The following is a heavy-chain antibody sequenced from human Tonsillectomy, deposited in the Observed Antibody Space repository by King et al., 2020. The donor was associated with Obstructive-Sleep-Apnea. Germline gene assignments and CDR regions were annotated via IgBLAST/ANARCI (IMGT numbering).Heavy chain of an antibody. Sequence: VQLQESGPGLVKPSETLSLTCTVSGGSISGYYWSWIRQPPGKGLEWIGYIHDSGSTKKNPSLKSRVSISVDTSKNQFSLKVSSVTAADTAVYYCAISSAAVPGSVDYGGQGTLVTVSS. D-gene: IGHD6-19*01. V-gene: IGHV4-59*01. CDR1: GGSISGYY. CDR2: IHDSGST. CDR3: AISSAAVPGSVDY. J-gene: IGHJ4*02.